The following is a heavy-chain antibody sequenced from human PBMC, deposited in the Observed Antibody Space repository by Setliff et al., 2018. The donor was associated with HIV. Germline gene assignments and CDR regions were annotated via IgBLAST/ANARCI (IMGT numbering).Heavy chain of an antibody. Sequence: PGGSLRLSCVASGFTFRTFAMHWVRQAPGKGLEWVSSISNGGDYTYYRDSVRGRFTISRDDAKNSVFLHMNSLRDDDTALYYCARIILFCSGDTCYMDTFDVWGRGTPVTVSS. CDR1: GFTFRTFA. D-gene: IGHD2-15*01. CDR2: ISNGGDYT. J-gene: IGHJ3*01. CDR3: ARIILFCSGDTCYMDTFDV. V-gene: IGHV3-21*04.